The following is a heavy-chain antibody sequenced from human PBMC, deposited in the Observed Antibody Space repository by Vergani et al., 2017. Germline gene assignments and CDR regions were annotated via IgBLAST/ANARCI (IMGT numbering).Heavy chain of an antibody. D-gene: IGHD4-17*01. CDR3: ARGMTTETTDLDGFDI. CDR1: GFTFRNYI. Sequence: EVNLVESGGGLVQPGGSLRLSCAASGFTFRNYIMHWVRQTPGRGLEYVSGISRDGGDTYHANSVRGRFTISRDNSKNTLHLQMNSLRPEDTAVYYCARGMTTETTDLDGFDIWGQGTMVSVSS. CDR2: ISRDGGDT. J-gene: IGHJ3*02. V-gene: IGHV3-64*01.